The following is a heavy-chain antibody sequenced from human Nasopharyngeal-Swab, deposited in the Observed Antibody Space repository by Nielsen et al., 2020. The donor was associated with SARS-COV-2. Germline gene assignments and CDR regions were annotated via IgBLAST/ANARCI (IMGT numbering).Heavy chain of an antibody. J-gene: IGHJ3*02. CDR3: ASGIAYYDILTGYQYDAFDI. Sequence: RQAPGKGLDWFGSIYYSGSTYDNPSLKSRVTISVDTSKNQFSMKLSSVTAADTAVYYCASGIAYYDILTGYQYDAFDIWGQGTMVTVSS. CDR2: IYYSGST. D-gene: IGHD3-9*01. V-gene: IGHV4-39*07.